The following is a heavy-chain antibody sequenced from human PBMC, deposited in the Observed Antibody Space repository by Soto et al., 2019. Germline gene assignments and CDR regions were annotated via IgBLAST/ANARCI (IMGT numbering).Heavy chain of an antibody. CDR3: ARTELRYFDWSPDAFDI. J-gene: IGHJ3*02. CDR2: IYYSGST. V-gene: IGHV4-59*01. CDR1: GGSISSYY. D-gene: IGHD3-9*01. Sequence: SETLSLTCTVSGGSISSYYWSWIRQPPGKGLEWIGYIYYSGSTNYNPSLKSRVTISVDTSKNQFSLKLSSVTATDTAVYYCARTELRYFDWSPDAFDIWGQGTMVTVS.